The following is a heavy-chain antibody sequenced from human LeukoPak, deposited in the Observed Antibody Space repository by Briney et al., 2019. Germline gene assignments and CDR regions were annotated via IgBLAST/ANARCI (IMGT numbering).Heavy chain of an antibody. Sequence: PSETLSLTCGVSGGSIRSYYWSWIRQPPGKGLEWIGYIYHSGSTNYNPSLKSRVTISVDTSKNQFSLKLSSVTAADTAVYYCARMPGYYGSGSRGAFDIWGQGSMVSVSS. D-gene: IGHD3-10*01. V-gene: IGHV4-59*01. J-gene: IGHJ3*02. CDR1: GGSIRSYY. CDR3: ARMPGYYGSGSRGAFDI. CDR2: IYHSGST.